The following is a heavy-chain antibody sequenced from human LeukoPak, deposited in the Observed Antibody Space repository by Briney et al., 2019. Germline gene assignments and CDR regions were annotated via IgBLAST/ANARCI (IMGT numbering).Heavy chain of an antibody. J-gene: IGHJ4*02. CDR2: IYHSGST. Sequence: SGTLSLTCAVSGGSISSSNWWSWVRQPPGKGLEWIGEIYHSGSTNYNPSLKSRVTISVDKSKNQFSLKLTSVTAADTAVYYCASNVGRGSYFDYWGQGTLVTVSS. V-gene: IGHV4-4*02. CDR3: ASNVGRGSYFDY. D-gene: IGHD1-26*01. CDR1: GGSISSSNW.